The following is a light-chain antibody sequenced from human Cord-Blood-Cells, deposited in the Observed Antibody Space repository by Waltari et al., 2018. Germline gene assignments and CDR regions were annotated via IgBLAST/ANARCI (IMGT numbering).Light chain of an antibody. Sequence: QSALNQPPSASGSPGPSVNISCTGTSRDVGGYNYVSWYQQHPGKAPKLMIYEVSKRPSGVPDRFSGSKSGNTASLTVSGLQAEDEADYYCSSYAGSNKNVFGTGTKVTVL. CDR3: SSYAGSNKNV. CDR2: EVS. CDR1: SRDVGGYNY. V-gene: IGLV2-8*01. J-gene: IGLJ1*01.